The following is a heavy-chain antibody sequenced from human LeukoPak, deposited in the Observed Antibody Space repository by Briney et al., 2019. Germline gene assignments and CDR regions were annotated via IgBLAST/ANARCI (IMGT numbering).Heavy chain of an antibody. D-gene: IGHD2-2*01. V-gene: IGHV3-30*14. Sequence: PGGSLRLSCAASGFTFSSYAMHWVRQAPGKGLEWVAVISYDGSNKYYADSVKGRFTISRDNSRNTVYLQMNSLRAEDTAVYYCARPRGCGSARCNNFDSWGQGTLVTVSS. CDR1: GFTFSSYA. J-gene: IGHJ4*02. CDR2: ISYDGSNK. CDR3: ARPRGCGSARCNNFDS.